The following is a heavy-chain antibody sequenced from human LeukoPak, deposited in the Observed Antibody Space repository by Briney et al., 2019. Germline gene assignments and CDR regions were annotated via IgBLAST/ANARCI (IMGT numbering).Heavy chain of an antibody. CDR3: ARDNGDY. CDR1: GFTFSNYW. CDR2: IKEDGSEE. Sequence: GGSLRLSCAASGFTFSNYWMNWIRQAPGKGLEWVANIKEDGSEEYYVDSVKGRFTISRDNAKNSLYLQMNSLRAEVTAVYYCARDNGDYWGQGTLVTVSS. J-gene: IGHJ4*02. V-gene: IGHV3-7*01.